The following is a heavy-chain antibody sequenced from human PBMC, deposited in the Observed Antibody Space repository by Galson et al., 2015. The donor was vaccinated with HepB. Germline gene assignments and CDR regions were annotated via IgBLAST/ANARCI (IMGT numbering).Heavy chain of an antibody. CDR1: GYTFTSYA. CDR3: ARVGDSPYAFDI. J-gene: IGHJ3*02. V-gene: IGHV1-3*01. D-gene: IGHD3-16*01. Sequence: SVKVSCKASGYTFTSYAMHWVRQAPGQRLEWMGWINAGNGNTKYSQKFQGRVTITRDTSASTAYMELSSLRSEDTAVYYCARVGDSPYAFDIWGQGTMVTVSS. CDR2: INAGNGNT.